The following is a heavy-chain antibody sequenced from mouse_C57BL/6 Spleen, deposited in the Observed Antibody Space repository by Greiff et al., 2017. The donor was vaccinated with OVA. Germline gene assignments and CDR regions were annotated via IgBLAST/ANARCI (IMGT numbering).Heavy chain of an antibody. Sequence: QVHVKQSGPGLVQPSQSLSITCTVSGFSLTSYGVHWVRQSPGKGLEWLGVIWSGGSTDYNAAFISRLSISKDNSKSQVFFKMNSLQADDTAIYYCASLYYDYDEGYAMDYWGQGTSVTVSS. D-gene: IGHD2-4*01. CDR3: ASLYYDYDEGYAMDY. CDR2: IWSGGST. J-gene: IGHJ4*01. CDR1: GFSLTSYG. V-gene: IGHV2-2*01.